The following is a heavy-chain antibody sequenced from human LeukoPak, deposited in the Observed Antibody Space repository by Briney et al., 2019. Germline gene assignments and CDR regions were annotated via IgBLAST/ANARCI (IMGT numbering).Heavy chain of an antibody. CDR1: GFTFSSYG. Sequence: GRSLRLSCAASGFTFSSYGMHWVRQAPGKGLEWVAVISYDGGNKYYADSVKGRFTISRDNSKNTLYLQMNSLRAEDTAVYYCAKDRYYYDSSGYPGHWGQGTLVTVSS. CDR2: ISYDGGNK. J-gene: IGHJ4*02. V-gene: IGHV3-30*18. CDR3: AKDRYYYDSSGYPGH. D-gene: IGHD3-22*01.